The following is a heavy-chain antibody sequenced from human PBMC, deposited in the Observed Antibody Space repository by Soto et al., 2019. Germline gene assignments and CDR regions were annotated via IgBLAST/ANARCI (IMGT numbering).Heavy chain of an antibody. Sequence: GGSLRLSCAASGFTFSSYSMNWVRQAPGKGLEWVSSISSSSSYIYYADSVKGRLTISRDNAKNSLYLQMNSLRDEDTAVYYCARVYDRSFYYMDVWGKGTTVTVSS. J-gene: IGHJ6*03. CDR3: ARVYDRSFYYMDV. D-gene: IGHD3-9*01. CDR2: ISSSSSYI. V-gene: IGHV3-21*01. CDR1: GFTFSSYS.